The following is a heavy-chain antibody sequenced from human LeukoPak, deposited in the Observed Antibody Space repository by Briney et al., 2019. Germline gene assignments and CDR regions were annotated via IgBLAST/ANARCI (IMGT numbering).Heavy chain of an antibody. CDR3: ARVDSSSWYNWFDP. V-gene: IGHV1-8*01. CDR1: GYTFTSYD. D-gene: IGHD6-13*01. CDR2: MNPNSGNT. Sequence: ASVKVSCKASGYTFTSYDFNWVRQATGQGLEWMGWMNPNSGNTGYAQKFQGRVTMTRNTSISTAYMELSSLRSEDTAVYYCARVDSSSWYNWFDPWGQGTLVTVSS. J-gene: IGHJ5*02.